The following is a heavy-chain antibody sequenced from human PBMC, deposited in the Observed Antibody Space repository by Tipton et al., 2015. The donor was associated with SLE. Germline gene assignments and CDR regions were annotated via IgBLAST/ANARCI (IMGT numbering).Heavy chain of an antibody. V-gene: IGHV4-61*02. J-gene: IGHJ4*02. CDR3: ARSRGIAAAEDY. CDR1: GGSISSGSYY. CDR2: IYTSGST. D-gene: IGHD6-13*01. Sequence: TLSLTCIVSGGSISSGSYYWSWIRQPAGKGLEWIGRIYTSGSTNYNPSLKSRVTISVDTSKNQFSLKLRSVTAADTAVYYCARSRGIAAAEDYWGQGTLVTVSS.